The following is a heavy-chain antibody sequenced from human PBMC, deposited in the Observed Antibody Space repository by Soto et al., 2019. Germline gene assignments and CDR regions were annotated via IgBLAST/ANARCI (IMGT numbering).Heavy chain of an antibody. V-gene: IGHV4-38-2*02. CDR3: ARDTNSLDP. CDR1: TYSISSGFF. Sequence: SETLSLTCSVSTYSISSGFFWGWIRQPPGKGLEWIGSIFHTGDTYYNPSLKSRITMSVDTSRNQFSLKLTSLTAADAAVYYCARDTNSLDPWGQGTLVTVSS. CDR2: IFHTGDT. J-gene: IGHJ5*02. D-gene: IGHD1-1*01.